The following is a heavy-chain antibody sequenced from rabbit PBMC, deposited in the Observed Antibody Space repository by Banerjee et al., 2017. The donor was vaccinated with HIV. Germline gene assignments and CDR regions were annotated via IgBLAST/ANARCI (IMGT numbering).Heavy chain of an antibody. V-gene: IGHV1S45*01. D-gene: IGHD4-1*01. CDR2: IYTGVSGSA. CDR3: ARDLAGVIGWNFNL. Sequence: QQQLEESGGGLVKPGGTLTLTCKASGIDFSAYYYMCWVRQAPGKGLDLIACIYTGVSGSAWYASWVNGRFTISKTSSTTVTLQMTSLTAADTASYFCARDLAGVIGWNFNLWGPGTLVTVS. CDR1: GIDFSAYYY. J-gene: IGHJ4*01.